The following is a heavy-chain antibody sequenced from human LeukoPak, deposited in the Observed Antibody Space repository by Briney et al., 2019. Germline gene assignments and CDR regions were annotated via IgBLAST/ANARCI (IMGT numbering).Heavy chain of an antibody. J-gene: IGHJ4*02. D-gene: IGHD6-19*01. Sequence: PGGSLRLSRTASGFTFGDYGMSWVRQAPGKGLEWVGFIRSKAYGGTTEYAASVKGRFIISRDDFKSIAYLQMNSLKTEDTAVYYCTRSSSGWYSDYWGQGTLVTVSS. CDR2: IRSKAYGGTT. CDR1: GFTFGDYG. CDR3: TRSSSGWYSDY. V-gene: IGHV3-49*04.